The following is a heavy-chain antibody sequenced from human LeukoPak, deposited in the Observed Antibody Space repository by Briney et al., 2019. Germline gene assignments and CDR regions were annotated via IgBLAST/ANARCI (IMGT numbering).Heavy chain of an antibody. CDR2: TNEHGTII. D-gene: IGHD3-10*01. J-gene: IGHJ4*02. CDR1: GFSFSNYW. CDR3: VVDLSGSADY. V-gene: IGHV3-74*01. Sequence: PGGSLRLSCAASGFSFSNYWFHWVRQAPGEGLVWVSRTNEHGTIINYADSVKGRFTNSRDNAKNTLYLQMNSLRTEDSALYYCVVDLSGSADYWGQGTLVTVSS.